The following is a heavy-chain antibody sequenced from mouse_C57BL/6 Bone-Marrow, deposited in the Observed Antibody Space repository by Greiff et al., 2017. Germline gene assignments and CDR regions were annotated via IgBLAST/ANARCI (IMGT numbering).Heavy chain of an antibody. J-gene: IGHJ1*03. CDR3: ARSVAYYSNHRYFDV. Sequence: QVQLQQSGAELVRPGTSVKMSCKASGYTFTNYWIGWAKQRPGHGLEWIGDIYPGGGSTNYNEKFKGKATLTAAKSSSTAYMQFSSLTSEDSAIYYCARSVAYYSNHRYFDVWGTGTTVTVSS. CDR1: GYTFTNYW. CDR2: IYPGGGST. D-gene: IGHD2-5*01. V-gene: IGHV1-63*01.